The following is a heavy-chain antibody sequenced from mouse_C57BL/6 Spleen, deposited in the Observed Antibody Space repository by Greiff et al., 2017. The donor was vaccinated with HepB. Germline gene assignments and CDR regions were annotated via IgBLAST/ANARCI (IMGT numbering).Heavy chain of an antibody. CDR2: IYPGSGNT. CDR1: GYTFTDYY. V-gene: IGHV1-76*01. CDR3: AMGNYYGDN. J-gene: IGHJ2*01. Sequence: VQLQQSGAELVRPGASVKLSCKASGYTFTDYYINWVKQRPGQGLEWIARIYPGSGNTYYNEKFKGKATLTAEKSSSTAYMQLSSLTSEDSAVYFCAMGNYYGDNWGQGTTLTVSS.